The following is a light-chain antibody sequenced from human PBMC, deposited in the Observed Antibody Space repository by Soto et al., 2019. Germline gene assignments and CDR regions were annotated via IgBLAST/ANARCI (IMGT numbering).Light chain of an antibody. J-gene: IGKJ5*01. CDR1: QSIRHF. Sequence: DILMIQSRSTPTVYVEDRVSISYLSSQSIRHFLAWYQQKPGKVPKLLIYDASSLESGVPYRFSGSGSGTDFTLTISSLQPEDFAAYYCQQSYSTTITFGQGTRLEIK. V-gene: IGKV1-39*01. CDR2: DAS. CDR3: QQSYSTTIT.